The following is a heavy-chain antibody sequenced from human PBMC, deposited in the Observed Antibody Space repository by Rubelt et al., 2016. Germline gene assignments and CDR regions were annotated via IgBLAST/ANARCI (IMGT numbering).Heavy chain of an antibody. D-gene: IGHD3-10*01. J-gene: IGHJ4*02. CDR1: GFTFSSYA. V-gene: IGHV3-23*04. CDR2: ISGGGAST. Sequence: EVHLVESGGGLVQPGRSLRLSCAASGFTFSSYAMNWVRQAPGKGLEWVSGISGGGASTYYAGSVKGRFTLSRDISRNKRYLQRNSLRAEDTAVYYCAKWYGGWSYFDYWGQGTLVTVSS. CDR3: AKWYGGWSYFDY.